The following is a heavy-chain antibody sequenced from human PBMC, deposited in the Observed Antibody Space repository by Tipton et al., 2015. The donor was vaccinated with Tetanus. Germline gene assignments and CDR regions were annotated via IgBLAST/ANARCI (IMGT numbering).Heavy chain of an antibody. D-gene: IGHD4-17*01. V-gene: IGHV4-31*03. J-gene: IGHJ3*02. CDR1: GGSISSGGYY. CDR2: IYYSGST. CDR3: ARDHPIPVPTVTTLNDAFDI. Sequence: TLSLTCTVSGGSISSGGYYWSWIRQHPGKGLEWIGYIYYSGSTYYNPSLKSRVTISVDTSKNQFSLKLSSVTAADTAVYYCARDHPIPVPTVTTLNDAFDIWGQGTMVTVSS.